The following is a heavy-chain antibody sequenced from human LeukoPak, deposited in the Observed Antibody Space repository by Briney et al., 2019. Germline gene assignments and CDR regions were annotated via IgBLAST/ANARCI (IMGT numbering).Heavy chain of an antibody. CDR2: IRSKAYGGTT. J-gene: IGHJ6*02. V-gene: IGHV3-49*04. D-gene: IGHD3-22*01. CDR1: GFTFGDYA. CDR3: TRVYYYDSSGYPDGMDV. Sequence: GGSLRLSCTASGFTFGDYAMSWVRQAPGKGLEWVGFIRSKAYGGTTEHAASVKGRFTISRDDSKSIAYLQMNSLKTEDTAVYYCTRVYYYDSSGYPDGMDVWGQGTTVTVSS.